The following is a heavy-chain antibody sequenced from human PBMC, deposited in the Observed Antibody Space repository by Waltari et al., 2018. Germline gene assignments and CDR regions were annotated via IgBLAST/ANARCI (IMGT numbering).Heavy chain of an antibody. V-gene: IGHV4-59*01. Sequence: QVHLQESGQGLVKPSETLSLTCTVSGGSINNYFWSWIRQSPGKGLEWIGYISYGGTTNYNPSLKSRVTKSVDTPKTQFYLKLNAVTAADTAVYYCARIQRGTYFPFDLRGQRTLVSVSP. J-gene: IGHJ5*02. CDR1: GGSINNYF. CDR3: ARIQRGTYFPFDL. CDR2: ISYGGTT. D-gene: IGHD1-26*01.